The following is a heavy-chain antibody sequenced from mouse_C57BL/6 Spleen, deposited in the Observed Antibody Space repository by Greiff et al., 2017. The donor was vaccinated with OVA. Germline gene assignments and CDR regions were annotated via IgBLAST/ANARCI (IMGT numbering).Heavy chain of an antibody. Sequence: VQRVESGAELVRPGASVTLSCKASGYTFTDYEMHWVKQTPVHGLEWIGAIDPETGGTAYNQKFKGKAILTADKSSSTAYMELRMLSSEITAVYYGARGYYGSSTEDFYVWGTGTTVTVSS. J-gene: IGHJ1*03. V-gene: IGHV1-15*01. CDR3: ARGYYGSSTEDFYV. CDR1: GYTFTDYE. CDR2: IDPETGGT. D-gene: IGHD1-1*01.